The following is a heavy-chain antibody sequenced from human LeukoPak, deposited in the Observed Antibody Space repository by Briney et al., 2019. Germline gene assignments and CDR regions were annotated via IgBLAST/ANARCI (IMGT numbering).Heavy chain of an antibody. CDR1: GYSIRTGYY. CDR3: ARLRERTFDP. CDR2: IFHSGIT. J-gene: IGHJ5*02. Sequence: KPSETLSLTCAVSGYSIRTGYYWGWIRQPPGKGLEWIGSIFHSGITYYSPSLESRVTISVDTSKNQFSLKLSSVTAADTAVYYCARLRERTFDPWGQGTLVTVSS. V-gene: IGHV4-38-2*01. D-gene: IGHD1-1*01.